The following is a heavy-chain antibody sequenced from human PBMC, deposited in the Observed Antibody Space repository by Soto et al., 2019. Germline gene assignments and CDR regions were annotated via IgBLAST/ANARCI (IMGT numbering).Heavy chain of an antibody. CDR1: GFSLSTTEEG. CDR3: EHGSCSGADCYPNPYLDY. J-gene: IGHJ4*02. CDR2: IYWDDDK. D-gene: IGHD2-2*03. V-gene: IGHV2-5*02. Sequence: QITLKESGPTLVKPTQTLTLTCTFSGFSLSTTEEGVGWIRQPPGKALEWLALIYWDDDKRYRPSLKTRLTSTKDTSKNQVVLTMTNVDPEATATYYCEHGSCSGADCYPNPYLDYWGQGILVTVSS.